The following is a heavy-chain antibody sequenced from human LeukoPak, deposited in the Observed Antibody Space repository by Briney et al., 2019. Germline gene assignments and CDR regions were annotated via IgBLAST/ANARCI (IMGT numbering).Heavy chain of an antibody. J-gene: IGHJ4*02. CDR3: VKEYHSRGFGAYFDY. CDR2: ISGSGDRT. CDR1: GFTFSSYD. V-gene: IGHV3-23*01. D-gene: IGHD3-3*01. Sequence: PGGSLRLSCAASGFTFSSYDVSWVRQAPGKGLEWVSAISGSGDRTYYADSVKGRFTLSRDNSINTVDLQMNSLRAEDTAVYYCVKEYHSRGFGAYFDYWGQGTLVTVSS.